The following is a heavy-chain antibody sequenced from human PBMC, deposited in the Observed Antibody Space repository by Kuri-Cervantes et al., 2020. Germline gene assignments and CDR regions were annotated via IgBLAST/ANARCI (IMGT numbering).Heavy chain of an antibody. J-gene: IGHJ4*02. V-gene: IGHV3-30*07. Sequence: GGSLRLSCAASGFTFSSYAMHWVRQAPGKGLEWVAVISYDGSNKYYADSVKGRFTISRDNAKNSLYLQMNSLRAEDTAVYYCAREDGTMVRGLYYFDYWGQGTLVTVSS. CDR3: AREDGTMVRGLYYFDY. CDR2: ISYDGSNK. D-gene: IGHD3-10*01. CDR1: GFTFSSYA.